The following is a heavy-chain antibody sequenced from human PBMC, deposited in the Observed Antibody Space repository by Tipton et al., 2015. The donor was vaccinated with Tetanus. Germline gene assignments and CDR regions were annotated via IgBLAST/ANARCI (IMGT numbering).Heavy chain of an antibody. CDR1: GDSGSRHY. CDR3: ARIHDFWSGYFDF. J-gene: IGHJ4*02. D-gene: IGHD3-3*01. V-gene: IGHV4-59*02. Sequence: TLSLTCSVSGDSGSRHYWSWIRQPPGKALEWIGDIFYSGNSISNPSFRSRVTMSVDTSRTLFSLTLIAVTAADTAVYYCARIHDFWSGYFDFWGQGTLVSVSS. CDR2: IFYSGNS.